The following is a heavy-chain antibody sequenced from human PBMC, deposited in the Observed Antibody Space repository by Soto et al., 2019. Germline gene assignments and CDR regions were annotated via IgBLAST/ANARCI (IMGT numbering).Heavy chain of an antibody. J-gene: IGHJ4*02. V-gene: IGHV1-3*01. CDR2: INAGNGNT. Sequence: ASVKVSCKASGYTFTSYAMHWVRQAPGQRLEWMGWINAGNGNTKYSQKFQGRVTITRDTSASTAYMELSSLRSEDTAVYYWARVPSGPRYSSAGALDYWGQGTLVTVSS. CDR1: GYTFTSYA. CDR3: ARVPSGPRYSSAGALDY. D-gene: IGHD6-19*01.